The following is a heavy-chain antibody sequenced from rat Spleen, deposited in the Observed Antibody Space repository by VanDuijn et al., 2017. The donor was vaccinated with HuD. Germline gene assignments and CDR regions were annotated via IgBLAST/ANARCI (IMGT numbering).Heavy chain of an antibody. Sequence: VQLKESGPGLVQPSLTLSLTCTVSGFSLSNYGVFWVRQPPGKGLEWMGYINNAGSTNYNPSLKSRISITRDTSKNQFILQVNSVTTEDTATYYCARSLSYAHYFWYFNFWGPGTMVTVSS. CDR3: ARSLSYAHYFWYFNF. CDR2: INNAGST. CDR1: GFSLSNYG. D-gene: IGHD1-12*01. J-gene: IGHJ1*01. V-gene: IGHV3-3*01.